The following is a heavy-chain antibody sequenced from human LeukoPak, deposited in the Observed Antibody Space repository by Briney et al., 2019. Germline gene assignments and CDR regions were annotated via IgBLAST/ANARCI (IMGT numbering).Heavy chain of an antibody. J-gene: IGHJ4*02. CDR1: GGSISSSSYY. V-gene: IGHV4-39*07. CDR2: INHSGST. D-gene: IGHD3-10*01. CDR3: ARRSWFGEFDY. Sequence: SETLSLTCTVSGGSISSSSYYWSWIRQPPGKGLEWIGEINHSGSTNYNPSLKSRVTISVDTSKNQFSLKLSSVTAADTAVYYCARRSWFGEFDYWGQGTLVTVSS.